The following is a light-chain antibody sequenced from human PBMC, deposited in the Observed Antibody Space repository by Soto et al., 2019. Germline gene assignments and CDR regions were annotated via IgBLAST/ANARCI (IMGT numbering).Light chain of an antibody. V-gene: IGLV2-8*01. Sequence: QSALTQPPSASGSPGQSVTISCTGTSSDVGGAYNYVSWYQQHPGKAPKLMIYEVNKRPSGVPDRFSGSKSGNTASLTVSGLQAEDEADYYCSSYAGSNNYVFGTGTKLTVL. J-gene: IGLJ1*01. CDR1: SSDVGGAYNY. CDR2: EVN. CDR3: SSYAGSNNYV.